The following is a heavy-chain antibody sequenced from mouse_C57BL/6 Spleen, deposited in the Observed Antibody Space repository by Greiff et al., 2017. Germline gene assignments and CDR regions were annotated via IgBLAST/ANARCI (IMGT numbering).Heavy chain of an antibody. J-gene: IGHJ2*01. CDR2: IDPEDGET. Sequence: EVKLMESGAELVKPGASVKLSCTASGFNIKDYYMHWVKQRTEQGLEWILRIDPEDGETKYAPQFQGKATITADTSSHTAYLQLSSLTSEDTAVYYCARYGSSPFDYWGQGTTLTVSS. V-gene: IGHV14-2*01. CDR3: ARYGSSPFDY. CDR1: GFNIKDYY. D-gene: IGHD1-1*01.